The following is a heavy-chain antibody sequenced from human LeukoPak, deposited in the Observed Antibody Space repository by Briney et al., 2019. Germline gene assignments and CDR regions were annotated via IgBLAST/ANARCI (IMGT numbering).Heavy chain of an antibody. CDR1: GFTFSSYA. CDR3: ARESDGYCSSNSCPNWFDP. J-gene: IGHJ5*02. V-gene: IGHV3-30*04. Sequence: GGSLRLSCAASGFTFSSYAMHWVRQAPGKGLEWVAVISYDGSNKYYADSVKGRFTISRDNSRNTLYLQMNSLRAEDTAVYYCARESDGYCSSNSCPNWFDPWGQGTLVTVSS. D-gene: IGHD2-2*03. CDR2: ISYDGSNK.